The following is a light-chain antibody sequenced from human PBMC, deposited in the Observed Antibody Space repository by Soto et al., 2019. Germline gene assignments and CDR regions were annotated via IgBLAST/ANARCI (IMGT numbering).Light chain of an antibody. CDR2: DVS. CDR3: QQYNSFPWT. V-gene: IGKV1-5*01. CDR1: QSISTW. Sequence: DIQMTQSPSTLSASVGDRVTITCRASQSISTWLVWYQQKPGKAPKLLIYDVSSLESGVPSRFSGSGSGTEFTLTIISLQPDDFATYYCQQYNSFPWTFGQGTKVEIK. J-gene: IGKJ1*01.